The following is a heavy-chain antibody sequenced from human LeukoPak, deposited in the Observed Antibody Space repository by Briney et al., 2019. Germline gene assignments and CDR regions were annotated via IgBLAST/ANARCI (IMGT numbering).Heavy chain of an antibody. CDR3: ARLADYYDSSGYYQYYFDY. CDR1: GGSISSSSYY. V-gene: IGHV4-39*01. J-gene: IGHJ4*02. Sequence: SETLSLTCTVSGGSISSSSYYWGWIRQPPGTGLEWIGSIYYSGSTYYNPSLKSRVTISVDTSKNQFSLKLSSVTAADTAVYYCARLADYYDSSGYYQYYFDYWGQGTLVTVSS. CDR2: IYYSGST. D-gene: IGHD3-22*01.